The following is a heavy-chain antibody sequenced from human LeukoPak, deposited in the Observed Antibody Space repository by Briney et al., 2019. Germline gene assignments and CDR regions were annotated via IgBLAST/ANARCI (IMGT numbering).Heavy chain of an antibody. Sequence: GGSVKVSCKASGYTFTSYYMHWVRQAPGQGLEWMGIINPSGGSTSYAQKFQGRVTITADKSTSTAYMELSSLRSEDTAVYYCARDALHYYDSSGYYPHRLDYWGQGTLVTVSS. CDR2: INPSGGST. CDR1: GYTFTSYY. CDR3: ARDALHYYDSSGYYPHRLDY. J-gene: IGHJ4*02. V-gene: IGHV1-46*01. D-gene: IGHD3-22*01.